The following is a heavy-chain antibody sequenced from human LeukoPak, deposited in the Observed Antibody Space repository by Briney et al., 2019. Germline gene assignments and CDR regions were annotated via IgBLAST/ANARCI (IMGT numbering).Heavy chain of an antibody. CDR2: IYTSGST. Sequence: SQSLSLTCTVSGGSISSGSYYWSWLRQPAGKGLEWIGRIYTSGSTNYNPSLKSRVTISVDTSKNQFSLKLSSVTAADTAVYYCTRTDGYRGDYWGQGTLVTVSS. CDR3: TRTDGYRGDY. D-gene: IGHD5-24*01. J-gene: IGHJ4*02. CDR1: GGSISSGSYY. V-gene: IGHV4-61*02.